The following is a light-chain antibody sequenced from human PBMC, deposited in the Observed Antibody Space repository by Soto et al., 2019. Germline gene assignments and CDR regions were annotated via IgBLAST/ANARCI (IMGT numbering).Light chain of an antibody. CDR3: SSYTSSSTPHVV. V-gene: IGLV2-14*01. CDR2: DVS. Sequence: QSALTQPASVSGSPGQSITISCTGTSSDVGGYNYVSWYQQHPGKAPKLMIYDVSNRPSRVSTRFSGSKSGNTASLTISGLQEEDEADYYCSSYTSSSTPHVVFGGGTKLTVL. CDR1: SSDVGGYNY. J-gene: IGLJ2*01.